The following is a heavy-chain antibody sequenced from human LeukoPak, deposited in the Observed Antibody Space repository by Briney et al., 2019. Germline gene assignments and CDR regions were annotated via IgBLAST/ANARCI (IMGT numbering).Heavy chain of an antibody. D-gene: IGHD6-13*01. V-gene: IGHV3-7*01. CDR2: INQDGSLK. CDR1: GFTFSNYW. J-gene: IGHJ4*02. Sequence: GGSLRLSCGASGFTFSNYWMSWVRQAPGKGLEWVASINQDGSLKNDVDSLEGRFTISRDNAKSSVFLQMNSLRAEDTAVYYCARSRRDSAWYIDDYWGQGTQVTVSS. CDR3: ARSRRDSAWYIDDY.